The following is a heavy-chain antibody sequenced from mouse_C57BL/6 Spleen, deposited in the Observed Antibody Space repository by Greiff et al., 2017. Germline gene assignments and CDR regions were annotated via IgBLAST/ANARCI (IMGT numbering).Heavy chain of an antibody. CDR2: IWSDGST. D-gene: IGHD1-1*01. V-gene: IGHV2-6-1*01. J-gene: IGHJ4*01. CDR1: GFSLTSYG. CDR3: ARQNGSSFYYYAMDY. Sequence: VKVVESGPGLVAPSQSLSITCTVSGFSLTSYGVHWVRQPPGKGLEWLVVIWSDGSTTYNSALKSRLSISKDNSKSQVFLKMNSLQTDDTAMYCCARQNGSSFYYYAMDYWGQGTSVTVSS.